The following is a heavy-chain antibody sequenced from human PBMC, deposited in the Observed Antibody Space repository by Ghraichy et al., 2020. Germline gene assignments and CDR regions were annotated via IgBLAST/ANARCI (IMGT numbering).Heavy chain of an antibody. D-gene: IGHD3-22*01. Sequence: ASVKVSCKASGYTFTSYGISWVRQAPGQGLEWMGWISAYNGNTNYAQKLQGRVTMTTDTSTSTAYMELRSLRSDDTAVYYCARARVSPMIVVYWFDPWGQGTLVTVSS. J-gene: IGHJ5*02. CDR3: ARARVSPMIVVYWFDP. CDR1: GYTFTSYG. CDR2: ISAYNGNT. V-gene: IGHV1-18*01.